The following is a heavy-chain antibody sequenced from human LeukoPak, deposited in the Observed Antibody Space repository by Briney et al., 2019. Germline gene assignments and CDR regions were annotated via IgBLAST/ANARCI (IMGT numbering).Heavy chain of an antibody. D-gene: IGHD3-22*01. J-gene: IGHJ4*02. V-gene: IGHV4-34*01. CDR3: ARVGGGFDSSGYYFLFDY. CDR2: IYYSGST. CDR1: GGSFSGYY. Sequence: SETLSLTCAVYGGSFSGYYWSWIRQPPGKGLEWIGSIYYSGSTYYNPSLKSRVTISVDTSKNQFSLKLSSVTAADTAVYYCARVGGGFDSSGYYFLFDYWGQGTLVTVSS.